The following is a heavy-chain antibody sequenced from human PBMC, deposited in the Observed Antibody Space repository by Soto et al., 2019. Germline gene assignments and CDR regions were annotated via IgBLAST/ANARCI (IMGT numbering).Heavy chain of an antibody. D-gene: IGHD3-3*01. J-gene: IGHJ5*02. Sequence: QVQLVESGGGVVQPGRSLRLSCAASGFTFSSYGMHWVRQAPGKGLEWVAVISYDGSNKYYADSVKGRFTISRDNSKNTLYLQMNSLRAEDTAVYYCAKDRPRDFWSGYYTPPNWFDPWGQGTLVTVSS. CDR1: GFTFSSYG. CDR2: ISYDGSNK. CDR3: AKDRPRDFWSGYYTPPNWFDP. V-gene: IGHV3-30*18.